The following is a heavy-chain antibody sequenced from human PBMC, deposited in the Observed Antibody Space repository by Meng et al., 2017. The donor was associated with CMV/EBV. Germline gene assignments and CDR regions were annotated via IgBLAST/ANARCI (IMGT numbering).Heavy chain of an antibody. CDR2: IIPIFGTA. CDR1: GGAFSSYA. V-gene: IGHV1-69*12. CDR3: ASVTGIGWWYFDL. J-gene: IGHJ2*01. D-gene: IGHD1-20*01. Sequence: QGQRVPERAGADQPGASVTLSCKCSGGAFSSYAISWVRQAPGQGLGWMGGIIPIFGTANYAQKFQGRVTITADESTSTAYMELSSLRSEDTAVYYCASVTGIGWWYFDLWGRGTLVTVSS.